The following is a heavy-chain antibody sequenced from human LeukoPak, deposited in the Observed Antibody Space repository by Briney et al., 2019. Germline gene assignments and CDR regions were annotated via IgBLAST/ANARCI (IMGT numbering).Heavy chain of an antibody. D-gene: IGHD1-14*01. CDR1: GYTFTGYY. J-gene: IGHJ4*02. V-gene: IGHV1-2*02. Sequence: ASVKVSCKTSGYTFTGYYMHWMRQAPGQGLEWMGWINLNSGGTNYAQKFQGRVIMTRDTSTSTAYMELNRLRFDDTVVYYCASWAGGNEPIASFDYWGQGTLVTVSS. CDR3: ASWAGGNEPIASFDY. CDR2: INLNSGGT.